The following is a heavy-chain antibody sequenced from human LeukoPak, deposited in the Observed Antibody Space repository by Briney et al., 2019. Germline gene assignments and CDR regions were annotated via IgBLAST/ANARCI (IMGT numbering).Heavy chain of an antibody. CDR1: GFTFSSYA. J-gene: IGHJ4*02. CDR3: ATGAGSSWYFYY. CDR2: ISGSGNTT. Sequence: GGSLRLSCAAYGFTFSSYAMSLVRQAPGKGLEWVSGISGSGNTTYYADSVKGRFTISRDNSKNTLYLQMNSLRANDTAVYYCATGAGSSWYFYYWGQGIPVTVSS. D-gene: IGHD6-13*01. V-gene: IGHV3-23*01.